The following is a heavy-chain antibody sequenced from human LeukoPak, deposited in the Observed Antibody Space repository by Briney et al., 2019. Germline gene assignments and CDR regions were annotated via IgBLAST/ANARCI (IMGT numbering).Heavy chain of an antibody. D-gene: IGHD5-12*01. CDR2: ISGSGVNT. J-gene: IGHJ5*02. CDR1: GFTFSSYT. V-gene: IGHV3-23*01. CDR3: SRDRLGGLDL. Sequence: PGGSLRLSCAASGFTFSSYTMSWVRQAPGKGLEWVSGISGSGVNTYYANSVKGRFTISRDKFMNTLYLQMSSLRAEDTAVYYCSRDRLGGLDLWGQGTLVTVSS.